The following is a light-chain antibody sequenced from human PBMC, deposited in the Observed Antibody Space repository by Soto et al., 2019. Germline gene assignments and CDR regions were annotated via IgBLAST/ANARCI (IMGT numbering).Light chain of an antibody. V-gene: IGLV2-14*03. J-gene: IGLJ3*02. CDR1: SSDVGGYNY. CDR3: CSYTSSTTWV. CDR2: DVG. Sequence: QSALTQPASVSGSPGQSITISCTGTSSDVGGYNYVSWYQQHPGKAPKLMLYDVGSRPSGVSNRFSGSKSGNTASLTISGLQAEDEAEYYCCSYTSSTTWVFGGGTKLTVL.